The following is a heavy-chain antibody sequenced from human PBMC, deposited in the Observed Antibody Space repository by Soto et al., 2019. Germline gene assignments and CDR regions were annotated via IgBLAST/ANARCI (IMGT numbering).Heavy chain of an antibody. V-gene: IGHV1-18*01. CDR2: ISAYNGNT. J-gene: IGHJ4*02. CDR1: GYPFTSYG. D-gene: IGHD5-18*01. CDR3: ASSLLVGYGLEGESD. Sequence: QVQLVQSGAEVKKPWASVKVACKASGYPFTSYGISLVRQSPGQGLEWMGWISAYNGNTNYAQKLQGRVTMTTDTSTSTASMELGSLRSDAAAVYYWASSLLVGYGLEGESDWGQGTLVTVSS.